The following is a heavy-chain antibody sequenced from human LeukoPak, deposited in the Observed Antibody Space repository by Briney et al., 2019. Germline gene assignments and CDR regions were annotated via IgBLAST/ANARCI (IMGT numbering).Heavy chain of an antibody. V-gene: IGHV4-30-2*01. D-gene: IGHD1-26*01. Sequence: PSETLSLTCAVSGGSISSGGYSWSWIRQPPGKGLEWIGYIYHSGSTYYNPSLKSRVTISVDRSKNQFSLKLSSVTAADTAVYYCARQDGMGPRDRYFDLWGRGTLVTVSS. CDR3: ARQDGMGPRDRYFDL. CDR1: GGSISSGGYS. J-gene: IGHJ2*01. CDR2: IYHSGST.